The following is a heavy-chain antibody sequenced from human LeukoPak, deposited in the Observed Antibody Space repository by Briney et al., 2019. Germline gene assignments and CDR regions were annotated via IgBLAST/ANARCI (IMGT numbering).Heavy chain of an antibody. CDR2: IRQDGSEK. CDR3: ARDPIDY. J-gene: IGHJ4*02. V-gene: IGHV3-7*01. Sequence: QTGGSLRLSCTASGFIFSSYWMTWVRQAPGKGLEWVANIRQDGSEKSFVDSVKGRFTISRDNAKNSLYPQMNTLTAEDTAVYYCARDPIDYWGQGTLVTVTS. CDR1: GFIFSSYW.